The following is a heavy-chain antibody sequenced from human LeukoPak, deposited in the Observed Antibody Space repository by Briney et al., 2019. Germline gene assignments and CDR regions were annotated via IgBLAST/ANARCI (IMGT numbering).Heavy chain of an antibody. Sequence: PGGSLRLSCAASGFTFSSYSMNCVRQAPGKGLEWVSSISSSSSYIYYADSVKGRFTISRDNAKNSLYLQMNSLRAEDTAVYYCARVGVVRGYFDYWGQGTLVTVSS. V-gene: IGHV3-21*01. CDR1: GFTFSSYS. CDR3: ARVGVVRGYFDY. CDR2: ISSSSSYI. D-gene: IGHD3-3*01. J-gene: IGHJ4*02.